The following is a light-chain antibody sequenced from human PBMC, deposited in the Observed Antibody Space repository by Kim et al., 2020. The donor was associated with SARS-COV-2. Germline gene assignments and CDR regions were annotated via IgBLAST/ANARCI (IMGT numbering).Light chain of an antibody. Sequence: LSAGDRATLTLRASQSISSYLAWFQQKPGQAPRLLIYDVSNRATGIPARFSGGGSGTDFTLTISSLEPEDFALYYCQHHSSWPLTFGGGTKVDIK. CDR1: QSISSY. CDR3: QHHSSWPLT. V-gene: IGKV3-11*01. J-gene: IGKJ4*01. CDR2: DVS.